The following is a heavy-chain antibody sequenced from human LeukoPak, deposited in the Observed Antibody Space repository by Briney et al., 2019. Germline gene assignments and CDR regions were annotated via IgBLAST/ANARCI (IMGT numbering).Heavy chain of an antibody. V-gene: IGHV3-21*01. J-gene: IGHJ4*01. D-gene: IGHD2-21*01. CDR2: ISSTSSYI. CDR3: AREPAPVIL. CDR1: GFTFSIYS. Sequence: PGGSLRLSCAASGFTFSIYSMNWVRQTPGKGLEWASSISSTSSYIFYADSVKGRFTISRDNAKNSLYLQMNSLRAEDTAVYYCAREPAPVILWGQGTLVTVSS.